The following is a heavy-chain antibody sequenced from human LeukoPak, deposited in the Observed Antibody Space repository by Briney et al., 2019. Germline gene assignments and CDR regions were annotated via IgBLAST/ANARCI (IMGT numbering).Heavy chain of an antibody. D-gene: IGHD1-14*01. V-gene: IGHV3-21*01. CDR2: ISSSSTYI. CDR1: GFSFSTYY. Sequence: GGSLRLSCAASGFSFSTYYVNWGCQAPGKGLEWVSCISSSSTYIYYSDSVRGRFAISRDNAKNSLYLQMNSLRAEDTAVYYCVRENHGSFDYWGQGSLVTVSS. CDR3: VRENHGSFDY. J-gene: IGHJ4*02.